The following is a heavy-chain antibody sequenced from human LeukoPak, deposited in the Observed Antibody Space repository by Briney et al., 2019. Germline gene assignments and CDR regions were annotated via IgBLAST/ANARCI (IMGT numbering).Heavy chain of an antibody. CDR3: AKDYMWELLFDY. CDR2: ISGSGGST. D-gene: IGHD1-26*01. J-gene: IGHJ4*02. Sequence: PGGSLRLFCAASGFTFSSYAMSWVRQAPGKGLEWVSAISGSGGSTYYADSVKGRFTISRDNSKNTLYLQMNSLRAEDTAVYYCAKDYMWELLFDYWGQGTLVTVSS. CDR1: GFTFSSYA. V-gene: IGHV3-23*01.